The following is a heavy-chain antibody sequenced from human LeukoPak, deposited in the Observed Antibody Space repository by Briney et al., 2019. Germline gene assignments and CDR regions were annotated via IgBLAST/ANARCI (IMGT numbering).Heavy chain of an antibody. CDR2: IYYSWST. CDR1: GGSVSSGSYY. D-gene: IGHD2-15*01. J-gene: IGHJ4*02. CDR3: ARVRPGVAATFYDY. V-gene: IGHV4-61*01. Sequence: SETLSLTCTVSGGSVSSGSYYWSWIRQPPGKGLEWIGYIYYSWSTNYNPSLKSRVTISVDTSKNQFSLKLSSVTAADTAVYYCARVRPGVAATFYDYWGQGTLVTVSS.